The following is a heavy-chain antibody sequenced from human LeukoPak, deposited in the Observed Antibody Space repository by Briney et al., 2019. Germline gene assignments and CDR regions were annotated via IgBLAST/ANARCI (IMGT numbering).Heavy chain of an antibody. J-gene: IGHJ6*03. CDR3: AAWRGYCTSTSCYGQYYYYYMDV. Sequence: GASVKVSCKVSGYTLTELSMHWVRQAPGKGLEWMGGFDPEDDETIYAQKFQGRVTMTEDTSTGTAYMELSSLRSEDTAVYYCAAWRGYCTSTSCYGQYYYYYMDVWGKGTTVTVSS. CDR2: FDPEDDET. CDR1: GYTLTELS. V-gene: IGHV1-24*01. D-gene: IGHD2-2*01.